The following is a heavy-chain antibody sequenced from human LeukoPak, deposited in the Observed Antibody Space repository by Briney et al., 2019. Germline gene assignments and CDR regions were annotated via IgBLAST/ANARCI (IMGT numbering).Heavy chain of an antibody. Sequence: PGGSLRLSCVVSAISLSNYAMTWVRQAPGKGLEWVSYISERGGSTTYADSVKGRFTISRDTSLNTLYLQMNNLRAEDTAVYFCAKRGVVIRGLLVIGYHQEAYHYDFWGQGVLVTVSS. CDR1: AISLSNYA. CDR3: AKRGVVIRGLLVIGYHQEAYHYDF. CDR2: ISERGGST. V-gene: IGHV3-23*01. D-gene: IGHD3-10*01. J-gene: IGHJ4*02.